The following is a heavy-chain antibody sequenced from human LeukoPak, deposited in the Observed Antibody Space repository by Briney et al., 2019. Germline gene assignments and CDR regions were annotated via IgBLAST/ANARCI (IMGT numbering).Heavy chain of an antibody. J-gene: IGHJ4*02. CDR1: GFTFDGYA. CDR3: AKDYYDSSGYMVHFDY. CDR2: ISGDGGST. D-gene: IGHD3-22*01. V-gene: IGHV3-43*02. Sequence: PGGSLRLSCAASGFTFDGYAMHWLRQAPGKGLEWVSLISGDGGSTYYADSVKGRFTISRDNSKNSLYLQMNSLRTEDTALYYCAKDYYDSSGYMVHFDYWGQGTLVTVSS.